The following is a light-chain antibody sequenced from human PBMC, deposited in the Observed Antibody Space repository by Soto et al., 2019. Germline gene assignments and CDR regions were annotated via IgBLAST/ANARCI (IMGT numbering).Light chain of an antibody. CDR2: EVS. J-gene: IGLJ1*01. V-gene: IGLV2-14*01. CDR3: NSYTSSSTLV. Sequence: QSALTQPASVSGSPGQSITISCTGTSRDVGGYNYVSWYQQHPGKAPKLMIYEVSNRPSGVSNRFSGSKSGNTAFLTISGLQAEDEADYYCNSYTSSSTLVFGTGTKVTVL. CDR1: SRDVGGYNY.